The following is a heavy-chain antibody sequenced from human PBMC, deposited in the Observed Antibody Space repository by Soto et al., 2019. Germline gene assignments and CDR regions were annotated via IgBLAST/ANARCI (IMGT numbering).Heavy chain of an antibody. CDR3: ARDPIVGATRYYFDY. D-gene: IGHD1-26*01. CDR2: ISYDGSNK. J-gene: IGHJ4*02. CDR1: GFTFSSYA. Sequence: SLRLSCAASGFTFSSYAMHWVRQAPGKGLEWVAVISYDGSNKYYADSVKGRFTISRDNSKNTLYLQMNSLRAEDTAVYYCARDPIVGATRYYFDYWGQGTLVTVSS. V-gene: IGHV3-30-3*01.